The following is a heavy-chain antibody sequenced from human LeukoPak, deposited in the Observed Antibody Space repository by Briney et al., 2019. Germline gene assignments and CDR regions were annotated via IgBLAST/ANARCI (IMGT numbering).Heavy chain of an antibody. Sequence: GGSLRLSCAASGFTFSSYAMSWVRQAPGKGLEWVSTISDSGGSTYYADSVKGRFTISRDNSKNTLYLQMNSLRAEDTAVYYCAKAHYYDSSGYYYNFDYWGQGTLVTVSS. V-gene: IGHV3-23*01. D-gene: IGHD3-22*01. J-gene: IGHJ4*02. CDR2: ISDSGGST. CDR1: GFTFSSYA. CDR3: AKAHYYDSSGYYYNFDY.